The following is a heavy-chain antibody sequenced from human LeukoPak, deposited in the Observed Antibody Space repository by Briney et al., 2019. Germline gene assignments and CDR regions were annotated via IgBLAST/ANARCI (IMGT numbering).Heavy chain of an antibody. D-gene: IGHD1-7*01. V-gene: IGHV3-30*02. CDR1: GFSFSSYG. J-gene: IGHJ4*02. CDR3: ASHAPYNWNYPILHY. CDR2: IQYDGSNK. Sequence: GGSLRLSCAASGFSFSSYGMQWVRQAPGKGLERVAFIQYDGSNKYYAESVKGRFTISRDNSKNTLYLQMNSLRAEDTSVYYCASHAPYNWNYPILHYWGQGTLVTVSS.